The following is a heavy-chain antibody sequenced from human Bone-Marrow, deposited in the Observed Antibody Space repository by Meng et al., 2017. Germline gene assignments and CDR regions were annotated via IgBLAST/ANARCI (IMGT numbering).Heavy chain of an antibody. J-gene: IGHJ6*02. CDR1: GYTFTSYA. D-gene: IGHD3-10*01. CDR2: INTNAGNP. V-gene: IGHV7-4-1*02. CDR3: ARDQFANGVDV. Sequence: ASVKVSCKASGYTFTSYAMNWVRQAPGQGLEWMGWINTNAGNPTYAQGFTGRFVYTLDTSVSTTYLQISSLKSEDTAVYCCARDQFANGVDVWGQGTTVTVSS.